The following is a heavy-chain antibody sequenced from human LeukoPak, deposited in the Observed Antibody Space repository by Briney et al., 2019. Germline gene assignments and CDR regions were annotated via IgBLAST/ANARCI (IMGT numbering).Heavy chain of an antibody. CDR1: GFTVRSNY. V-gene: IGHV3-66*01. CDR3: AREGSSFHYGMDV. D-gene: IGHD6-13*01. Sequence: PGGSLRLSCAASGFTVRSNYMTWVRQAPGKGLEWVSVIYSGGTTSYADSVKGRFTISRDNSKNTFFLQMNSLRAEDTAVYYCAREGSSFHYGMDVWGQGTTVTVSS. CDR2: IYSGGTT. J-gene: IGHJ6*02.